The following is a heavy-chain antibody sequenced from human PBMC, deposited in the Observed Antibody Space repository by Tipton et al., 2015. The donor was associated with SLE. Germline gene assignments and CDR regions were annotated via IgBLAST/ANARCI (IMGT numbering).Heavy chain of an antibody. CDR3: ARLTRTPWYYYGMDV. CDR1: GGSFSGYY. V-gene: IGHV4-34*01. Sequence: TLSLTCAVYGGSFSGYYWSWIRQPPGKGLEWIGEINHSGSINYNPSLKSRVTISVDTSKNQFSLKLSSVTAADTAVYYCARLTRTPWYYYGMDVWGQGTTVTVSS. CDR2: INHSGSI. D-gene: IGHD2-15*01. J-gene: IGHJ6*02.